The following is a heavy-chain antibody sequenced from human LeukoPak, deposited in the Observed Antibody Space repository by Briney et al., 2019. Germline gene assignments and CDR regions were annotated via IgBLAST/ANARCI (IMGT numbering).Heavy chain of an antibody. CDR2: IWHDGSNK. J-gene: IGHJ5*02. Sequence: PGGSLRLSCAASGFTFGSYGMHWVRQAPGKGLEWVAVIWHDGSNKIYADSVEGRFTISRDNSKKTLYLHLNSLRGEDTAVYYCARDQRGAWFDPWGQGTLVTVSS. D-gene: IGHD6-25*01. CDR1: GFTFGSYG. V-gene: IGHV3-33*01. CDR3: ARDQRGAWFDP.